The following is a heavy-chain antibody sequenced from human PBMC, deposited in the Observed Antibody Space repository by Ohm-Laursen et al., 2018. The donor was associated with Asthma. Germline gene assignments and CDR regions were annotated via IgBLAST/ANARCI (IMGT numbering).Heavy chain of an antibody. J-gene: IGHJ3*02. CDR3: ARRTGVDAFDM. CDR1: GAPFSTYY. D-gene: IGHD1-1*01. Sequence: SDTLSLTCALSGAPFSTYYWGWIRQPPGKGLEWIGYIYSTGSTNYNPSLESRVTISIDTSTNQFSLKLSSVTAEDTAVYYCARRTGVDAFDMWGQGTTVIVSS. V-gene: IGHV4-59*07. CDR2: IYSTGST.